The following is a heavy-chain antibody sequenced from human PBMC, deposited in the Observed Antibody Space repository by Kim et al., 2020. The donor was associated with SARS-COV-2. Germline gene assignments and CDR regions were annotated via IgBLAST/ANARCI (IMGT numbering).Heavy chain of an antibody. Sequence: SETLSLTCAVYGGSFRGYYWSWIRQPQGKGLEWIGEIHHSGSTNYNPSLKSRVTISVDTSKKQFSLKQRSVAAADTGVYHWARVQGANWRPRYYCYSGMDVWGQGTTVTVSS. CDR2: IHHSGST. CDR3: ARVQGANWRPRYYCYSGMDV. V-gene: IGHV4-34*01. CDR1: GGSFRGYY. J-gene: IGHJ6*02. D-gene: IGHD2-8*01.